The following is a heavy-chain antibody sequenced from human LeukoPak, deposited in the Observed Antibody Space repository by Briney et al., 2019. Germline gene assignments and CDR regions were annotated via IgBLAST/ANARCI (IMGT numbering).Heavy chain of an antibody. J-gene: IGHJ4*02. Sequence: PSETLSLTCTVSGGSISSYYWSWIRQPPGKGLEWIGYIYYSGSTNYNPSLKSRVTISVDTSKNQFSLKLSSVTAADTAVYYCARGLRNRHRSYGPPRCGAWDYWGQGTLVTVSS. D-gene: IGHD5-18*01. CDR3: ARGLRNRHRSYGPPRCGAWDY. CDR1: GGSISSYY. CDR2: IYYSGST. V-gene: IGHV4-59*12.